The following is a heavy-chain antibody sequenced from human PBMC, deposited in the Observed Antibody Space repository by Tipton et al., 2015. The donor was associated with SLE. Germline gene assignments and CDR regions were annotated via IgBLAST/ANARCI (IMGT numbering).Heavy chain of an antibody. CDR1: GGSFSGYY. CDR2: INHSGST. CDR3: ARAPGSSTLRFNL. J-gene: IGHJ4*02. D-gene: IGHD3-3*01. V-gene: IGHV4-34*01. Sequence: TLSLTCAVYGGSFSGYYWSWIRQPPGKGLEWIGEINHSGSTNYNPSLKSRVTISVDTSKNQFSLKLSSVTAADTAVYYCARAPGSSTLRFNLWGQGTLVTVS.